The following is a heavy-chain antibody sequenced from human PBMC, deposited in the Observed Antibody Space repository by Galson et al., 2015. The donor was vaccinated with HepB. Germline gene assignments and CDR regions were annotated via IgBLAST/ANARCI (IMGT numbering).Heavy chain of an antibody. J-gene: IGHJ6*03. CDR1: GFTFSSYS. CDR2: ISSSSSTI. Sequence: SLRLSCAASGFTFSSYSMNWVRQAPGKGLEWVSYISSSSSTIYYADSVKGRFTISRDNAKNSLYLQMNSLRAEDTAVYYCVRDPRTTGEPYYYYYYMGVWGKGTTVTVSS. D-gene: IGHD7-27*01. CDR3: VRDPRTTGEPYYYYYYMGV. V-gene: IGHV3-48*01.